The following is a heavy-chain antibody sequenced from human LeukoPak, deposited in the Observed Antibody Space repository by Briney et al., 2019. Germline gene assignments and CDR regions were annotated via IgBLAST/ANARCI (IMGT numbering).Heavy chain of an antibody. V-gene: IGHV3-30-3*01. J-gene: IGHJ6*02. D-gene: IGHD1-26*01. CDR1: GFSFNDAW. CDR2: ISYDGSNK. CDR3: ARGIVGAQGYYGMDV. Sequence: GGSLRLSCAASGFSFNDAWMNWVRQAPGKGLEWVAVISYDGSNKYYADSVKGRFTISRDNSKNTLYLQMNSLRAEDTAVYYCARGIVGAQGYYGMDVWGQGTTVTVSS.